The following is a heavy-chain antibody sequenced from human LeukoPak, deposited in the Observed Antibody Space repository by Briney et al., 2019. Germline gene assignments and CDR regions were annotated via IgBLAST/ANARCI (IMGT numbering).Heavy chain of an antibody. Sequence: PSETLSLTCTVSGGSISSYYWSWIRQPPGKGLEWMGYIYYSGSTNYNPSLKSRVTISVDTCKNQFSLKLSSVTAADTAVYYCARTPRPGYSSSWYTHGWFDPWGQGTLVTVSS. CDR2: IYYSGST. CDR3: ARTPRPGYSSSWYTHGWFDP. D-gene: IGHD6-13*01. V-gene: IGHV4-59*01. J-gene: IGHJ5*02. CDR1: GGSISSYY.